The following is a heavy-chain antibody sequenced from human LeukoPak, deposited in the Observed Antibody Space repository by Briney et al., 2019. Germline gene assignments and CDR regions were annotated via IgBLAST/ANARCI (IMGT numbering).Heavy chain of an antibody. CDR1: GYTFTSYY. V-gene: IGHV1-46*01. D-gene: IGHD3-22*01. CDR3: ARDWEGYYDSSGYPAFDI. CDR2: INPSGGST. Sequence: ASVKVSCKASGYTFTSYYMHWVRQAPGQGLEWMGIINPSGGSTGYAQKFQGRVTMTRDTSTSTVYMELSSLRSEDTAVYYCARDWEGYYDSSGYPAFDIWGQGTMVTVSS. J-gene: IGHJ3*02.